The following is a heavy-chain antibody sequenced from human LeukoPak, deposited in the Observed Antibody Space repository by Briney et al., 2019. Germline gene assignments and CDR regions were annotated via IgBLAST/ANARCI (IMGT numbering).Heavy chain of an antibody. Sequence: SETLSLTCSVSGGSISSYYWSWIRQPPGKGLEWIGYIYYSGSTNYNPSLKSRVAMSVNTSKNQFSLKLSSVTAADTAVYYCARAGSSAYVLDYWGQGTLVTVSS. V-gene: IGHV4-59*01. J-gene: IGHJ4*02. CDR1: GGSISSYY. CDR3: ARAGSSAYVLDY. D-gene: IGHD3-22*01. CDR2: IYYSGST.